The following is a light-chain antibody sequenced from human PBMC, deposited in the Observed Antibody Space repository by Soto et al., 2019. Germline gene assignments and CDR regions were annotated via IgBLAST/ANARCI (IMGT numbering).Light chain of an antibody. J-gene: IGLJ2*01. CDR1: SSNIGAGHD. CDR2: GNR. Sequence: QSALTQPPSVSGAPGQRVTITCTGSSSNIGAGHDVHWYQQLPGTAPKLLIYGNRNRPSGVPDRFSGSMSGTSASLAITGLQSEDEADYYCQSYDYGLRGVLFGGGTQLTVL. V-gene: IGLV1-40*01. CDR3: QSYDYGLRGVL.